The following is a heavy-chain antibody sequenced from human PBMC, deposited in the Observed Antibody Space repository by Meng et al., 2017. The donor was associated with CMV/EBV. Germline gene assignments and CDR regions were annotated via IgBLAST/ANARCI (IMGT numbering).Heavy chain of an antibody. V-gene: IGHV1-2*02. D-gene: IGHD6-19*01. J-gene: IGHJ4*02. CDR3: VRSSGWSLFDY. CDR2: VNSNNDAT. CDR1: GFTFSDYY. Sequence: QVQLVQSGVEMKKPGASVKVSCTTSGFTFSDYYIHWVRQAPGQGLEWMGWVNSNNDATNYARKFQGRVSRTRDTSISTAHMELSRLMSDDTAVYYCVRSSGWSLFDYWGQGTLVTVSS.